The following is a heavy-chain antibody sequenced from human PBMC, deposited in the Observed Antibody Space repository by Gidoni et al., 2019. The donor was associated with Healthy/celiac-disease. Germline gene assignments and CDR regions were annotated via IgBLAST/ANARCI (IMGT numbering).Heavy chain of an antibody. J-gene: IGHJ4*02. D-gene: IGHD3-22*01. Sequence: QVQLVQSGAEVKKPGASVKVSCKASGYTFTSYAMHWVRQAPGQRLEWMGWINAGNGNTKYSQKFKGRVTITRDTSESTAYMELSSLRSEDTAVYYCARSSGYYFVFDYWGQGTLVTVSS. V-gene: IGHV1-3*01. CDR2: INAGNGNT. CDR3: ARSSGYYFVFDY. CDR1: GYTFTSYA.